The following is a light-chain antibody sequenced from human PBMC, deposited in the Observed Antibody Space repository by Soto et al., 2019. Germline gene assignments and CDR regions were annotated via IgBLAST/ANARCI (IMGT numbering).Light chain of an antibody. CDR3: QQPPYT. CDR1: QTPRTF. V-gene: IGKV1-39*01. CDR2: ATS. Sequence: DIQMTQSPSSLSASVGDRVTITCRASQTPRTFLNWYQQKPGKAPKLLIYATSTLQSGVPSRFSGRDSGADFTLTINNLQPEDFETYYCQQPPYTFGPGTKVEIK. J-gene: IGKJ2*01.